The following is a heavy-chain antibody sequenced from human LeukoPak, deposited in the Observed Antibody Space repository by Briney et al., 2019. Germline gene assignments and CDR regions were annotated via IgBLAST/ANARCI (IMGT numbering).Heavy chain of an antibody. V-gene: IGHV1-69*13. D-gene: IGHD6-13*01. J-gene: IGHJ4*02. CDR2: IIPIFGTA. CDR3: ARGRIAAAGTGPGDY. CDR1: GYTFTAYY. Sequence: SVKVSCKASGYTFTAYYMHWVRQAPGQGLEWMGGIIPIFGTANYAQKFQGRVTITADESTSTAYMELSSLRSEDTAVYYCARGRIAAAGTGPGDYWGQGTLVTVSS.